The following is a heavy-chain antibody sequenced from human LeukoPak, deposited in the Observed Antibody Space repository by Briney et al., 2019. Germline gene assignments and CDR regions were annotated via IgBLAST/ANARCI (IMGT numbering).Heavy chain of an antibody. D-gene: IGHD6-13*01. Sequence: GGSLRLSCAASRFTFSNYWMNWFRQAPGKGLEWVANINEDGSEKNYVDSVKGRLTISRDNAENSLYMQMNSVGAEDTAVYYCAADRDSSRQKLFDYGGQGTLVTVSS. CDR3: AADRDSSRQKLFDY. J-gene: IGHJ4*02. CDR1: RFTFSNYW. V-gene: IGHV3-7*01. CDR2: INEDGSEK.